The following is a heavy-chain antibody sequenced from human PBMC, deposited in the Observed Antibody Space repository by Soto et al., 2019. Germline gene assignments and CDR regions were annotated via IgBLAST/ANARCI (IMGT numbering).Heavy chain of an antibody. CDR1: GFTFSSYG. V-gene: IGHV3-33*01. D-gene: IGHD1-26*01. J-gene: IGHJ5*02. CDR3: ARGTGATTLREVRQFDP. Sequence: GGSLRLSCAASGFTFSSYGMHWVRQAPGKGLEWVAVIWYDGSNKYYADSVKGRFTISRDNSKNTLYLQMNSLRAEDTAVYYCARGTGATTLREVRQFDPWGQGTLVTVSS. CDR2: IWYDGSNK.